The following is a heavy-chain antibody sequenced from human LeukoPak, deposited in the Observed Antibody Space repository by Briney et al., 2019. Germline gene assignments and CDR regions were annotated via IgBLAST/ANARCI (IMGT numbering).Heavy chain of an antibody. CDR3: ARGGSRNPVYWY. CDR1: GYTFTDYY. D-gene: IGHD3-16*01. CDR2: INPKGDGTIHAQT. V-gene: IGHV1-2*02. J-gene: IGHJ4*02. Sequence: ASVKVSCKASGYTFTDYYMHWVRQAPGQGLEWMGWINPKGDGTIHAQTKYAQNFQGRVTMTRDTSISTAYMELSRLRSDDTAVYYCARGGSRNPVYWYWGQGTLVTVSS.